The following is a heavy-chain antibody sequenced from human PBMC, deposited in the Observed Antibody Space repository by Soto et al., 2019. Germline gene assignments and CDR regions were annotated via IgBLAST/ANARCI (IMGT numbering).Heavy chain of an antibody. D-gene: IGHD6-13*01. CDR3: ARDYGRYSSSWFDY. J-gene: IGHJ4*02. CDR2: ISSSSSTI. V-gene: IGHV3-48*01. CDR1: GFTFSSYS. Sequence: GGSLRLSCAASGFTFSSYSMNWVRQAPGKGLEWVSYISSSSSTIYYADSVKGRFTISRDNAKNSLYLQMNSLRAEDTAVYYCARDYGRYSSSWFDYWGQGTLVTVSS.